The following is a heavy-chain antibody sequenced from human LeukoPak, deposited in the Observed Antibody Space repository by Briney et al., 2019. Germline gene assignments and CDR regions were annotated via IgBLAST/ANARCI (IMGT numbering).Heavy chain of an antibody. CDR3: ARAFYPGYYSYMAV. CDR2: IYYSGST. CDR1: GGSISSGSYY. V-gene: IGHV4-61*01. J-gene: IGHJ6*03. Sequence: SETLSLTCTVSGGSISSGSYYWSWLRQPPGTGLEWIGYIYYSGSTNYNPSLKSRVTISVDTSKNQFSLRLSSVTAADTAVYYCARAFYPGYYSYMAVWGKGTTVTVSS. D-gene: IGHD3-3*02.